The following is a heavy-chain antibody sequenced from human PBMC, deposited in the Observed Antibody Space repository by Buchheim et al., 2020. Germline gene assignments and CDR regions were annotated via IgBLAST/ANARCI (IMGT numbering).Heavy chain of an antibody. V-gene: IGHV3-21*01. J-gene: IGHJ6*02. D-gene: IGHD2-21*01. CDR3: ARIGGGDEEAYYYYGMDV. CDR1: GFTFSSYS. Sequence: EVQLVESGGGLVKPGGSLRLSCAASGFTFSSYSMNWVRQAPGKGLEWVSSISSSSSYIYYADSVKGRFTISRDNAKNSLYLQMNSLRAEDTAVYYCARIGGGDEEAYYYYGMDVWGQGTT. CDR2: ISSSSSYI.